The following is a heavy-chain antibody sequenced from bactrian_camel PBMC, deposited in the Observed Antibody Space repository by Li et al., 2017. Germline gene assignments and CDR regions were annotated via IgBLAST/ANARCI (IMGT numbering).Heavy chain of an antibody. J-gene: IGHJ6*01. CDR1: GGTVGAST. CDR2: NDSDGTT. CDR3: VALARTTPSSLPFCGDKWFKGFFGA. V-gene: IGHV3S9*01. Sequence: HVQLVESGGGSVQPGGSLRLSCIASGGTVGASTMAWYRQGPGNACELVSSNDSDGTTYYSRSTKGRFTLSEDNAKNTGYLEMTNLKDEDTGVYYCVALARTTPSSLPFCGDKWFKGFFGAWGQGTQVTVS. D-gene: IGHD6*01.